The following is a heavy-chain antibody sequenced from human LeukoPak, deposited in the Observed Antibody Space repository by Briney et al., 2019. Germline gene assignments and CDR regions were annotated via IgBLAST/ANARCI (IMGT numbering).Heavy chain of an antibody. Sequence: PGGSLRLSCAASGFTFSSYSMNWVRQAPGKGLEWVSSISSSSSYIYYADSVKGRFTISRDNAKNSLYLQMNSLRAEDTAVYYCASRDGYNFHYYYMDVWGKGTTVTVSS. CDR3: ASRDGYNFHYYYMDV. D-gene: IGHD5-24*01. J-gene: IGHJ6*03. V-gene: IGHV3-21*01. CDR1: GFTFSSYS. CDR2: ISSSSSYI.